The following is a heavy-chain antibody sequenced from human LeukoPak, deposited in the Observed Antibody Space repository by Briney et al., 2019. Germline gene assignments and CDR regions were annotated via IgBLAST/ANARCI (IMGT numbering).Heavy chain of an antibody. Sequence: GGSLRLSCAASGFTFSSCGMHWVRQAPGKGLEWVAVIWYDGSNKYYADSVKGRFTISRDNSKNTLYLQMNSLRAEDTAVYYCARGGIAVAGTFDYWGQGTLVTVSS. D-gene: IGHD6-19*01. J-gene: IGHJ4*02. CDR1: GFTFSSCG. CDR3: ARGGIAVAGTFDY. CDR2: IWYDGSNK. V-gene: IGHV3-33*01.